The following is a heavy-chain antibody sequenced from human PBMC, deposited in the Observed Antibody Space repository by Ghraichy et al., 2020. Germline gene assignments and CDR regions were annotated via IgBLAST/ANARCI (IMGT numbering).Heavy chain of an antibody. CDR1: GGSFSGYY. CDR3: ARSSRGAIAVAVVRRAFDI. J-gene: IGHJ3*02. D-gene: IGHD6-19*01. V-gene: IGHV4-34*01. CDR2: INHSGST. Sequence: SETLSLTCAVYGGSFSGYYWSWIRQPPGKGLEWIGEINHSGSTNYNPSLKSRVTISVDTSKNQFSLKLSSVTAADTAVYYCARSSRGAIAVAVVRRAFDIWGQGTMVTVSS.